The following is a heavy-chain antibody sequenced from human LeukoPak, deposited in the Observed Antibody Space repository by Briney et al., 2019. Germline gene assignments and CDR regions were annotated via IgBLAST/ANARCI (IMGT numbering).Heavy chain of an antibody. J-gene: IGHJ5*02. CDR2: IIPIFGTA. V-gene: IGHV1-69*13. CDR1: GGTFSSYA. D-gene: IGHD3-16*02. Sequence: ASVKVSCKASGGTFSSYAISWVRQAPGQGLEWMGGIIPIFGTANYAQKFQGRVTITADESTSTAYMELSSLRSEDTAVYYCARGGVIAQYNWFDPWGQGTLVTVSS. CDR3: ARGGVIAQYNWFDP.